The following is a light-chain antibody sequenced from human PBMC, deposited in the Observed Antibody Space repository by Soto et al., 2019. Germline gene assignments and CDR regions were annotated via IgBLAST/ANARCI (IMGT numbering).Light chain of an antibody. CDR2: DAS. Sequence: DIQMTQSPSSLSASVGDRVTITCQASQDISNYLNWYQQKPGKAPKLLIYDASNLETGVPSRFSGSGSGTDFTFTISSLQPEDIATYYCQQYDTLRATFGPGTKVDIK. V-gene: IGKV1-33*01. CDR1: QDISNY. J-gene: IGKJ3*01. CDR3: QQYDTLRAT.